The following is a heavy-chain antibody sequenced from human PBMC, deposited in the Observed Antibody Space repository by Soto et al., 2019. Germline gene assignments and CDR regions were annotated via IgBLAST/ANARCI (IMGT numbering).Heavy chain of an antibody. CDR1: GGSFSGYY. J-gene: IGHJ4*02. V-gene: IGHV4-34*01. CDR3: ARGESGIAAAGPTCYFDY. D-gene: IGHD6-13*01. Sequence: SETLSLTCAVYGGSFSGYYWSWIRQPPGKGLEWIGEINHSGSTNYNPSLKSRVTISVDTSKNQFSLKLSSVTAADTAVYYCARGESGIAAAGPTCYFDYWGQGTLVTAPQ. CDR2: INHSGST.